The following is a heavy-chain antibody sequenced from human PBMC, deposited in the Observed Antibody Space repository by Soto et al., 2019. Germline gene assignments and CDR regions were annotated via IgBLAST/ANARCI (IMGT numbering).Heavy chain of an antibody. Sequence: DSVKVSCKASGYTFTSYGISWVRQAPGQGLEWMGWISAYNGNTNYAQKLQGRVTMTTDTSTSTAYMELRSLRSDDTAVYYCARDPYCDSSGNKGGFEYLAQATLIIVS. CDR1: GYTFTSYG. V-gene: IGHV1-18*04. J-gene: IGHJ4*02. CDR2: ISAYNGNT. CDR3: ARDPYCDSSGNKGGFEY. D-gene: IGHD3-22*01.